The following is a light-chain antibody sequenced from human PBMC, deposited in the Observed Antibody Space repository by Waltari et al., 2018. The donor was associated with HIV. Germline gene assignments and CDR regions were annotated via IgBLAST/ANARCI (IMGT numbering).Light chain of an antibody. V-gene: IGLV4-69*01. CDR2: LNTNGSL. Sequence: QLVLTQSPSASASLGASIKLTCTMNIGPRSYVIAWHQQHPGKGPRFLLRLNTNGSLTKGDGIPDRFSGSSSGAERSLTISNLQSEDEADYYCQAWGTGIRGVFGGGTKLTVL. J-gene: IGLJ3*02. CDR3: QAWGTGIRGV. CDR1: IGPRSYV.